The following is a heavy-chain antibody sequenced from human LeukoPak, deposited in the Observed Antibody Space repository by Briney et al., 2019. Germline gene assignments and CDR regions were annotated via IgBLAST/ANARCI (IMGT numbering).Heavy chain of an antibody. CDR2: FDPEDGET. J-gene: IGHJ3*02. D-gene: IGHD3-22*01. Sequence: ASVKVSCKVSGYTLTELSMHWVRQAPGKGLEWMGGFDPEDGETIYAQKFQGRVTMTEDTSTDTAYMELSSLRSEDTAVYYCARGPYYYDSSGLGAFDIWGQGTMVTVSP. CDR3: ARGPYYYDSSGLGAFDI. CDR1: GYTLTELS. V-gene: IGHV1-24*01.